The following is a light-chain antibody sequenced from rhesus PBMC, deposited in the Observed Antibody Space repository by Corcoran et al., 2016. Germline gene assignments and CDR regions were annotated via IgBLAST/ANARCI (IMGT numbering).Light chain of an antibody. CDR3: QQYYSPPYS. CDR2: WAS. CDR1: QSLLYIYNNKNY. J-gene: IGKJ2*01. V-gene: IGKV4-1*01. Sequence: DIVMTQSPDSLPVSLGERGTINCKSSQSLLYIYNNKNYLAWYQLKPGQAPKLLIYWASPRESGVPNRFSVSGSWTDFTLTLSGLKTEDVAVYYCQQYYSPPYSFGQGTKMEIK.